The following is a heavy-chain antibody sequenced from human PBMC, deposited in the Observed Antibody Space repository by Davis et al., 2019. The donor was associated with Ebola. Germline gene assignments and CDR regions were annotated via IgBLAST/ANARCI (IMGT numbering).Heavy chain of an antibody. V-gene: IGHV4-34*01. D-gene: IGHD2/OR15-2a*01. CDR2: INHSGST. CDR1: GGSFSGYY. J-gene: IGHJ4*02. CDR3: ARHPTFDGALDF. Sequence: SETLSLTCAVYGGSFSGYYWSWIRQPPGKGLEWIGEINHSGSTNYNPSLKSRVTISVDTSKNHFSLKLSSVTAADTAVYYCARHPTFDGALDFCRQGTLVTVSS.